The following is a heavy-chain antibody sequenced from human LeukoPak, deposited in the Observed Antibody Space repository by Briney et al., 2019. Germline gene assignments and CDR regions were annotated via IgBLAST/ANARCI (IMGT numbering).Heavy chain of an antibody. CDR1: GFTFSSYG. J-gene: IGHJ6*02. CDR2: IWYDGSNK. D-gene: IGHD2-2*01. Sequence: GRSLRLSCAASGFTFSSYGMHWVRQAPGKGLEWVAVIWYDGSNKYYADSVKGRFTISRDNSKNTLYLQMNGLRAEDTAVYYCARDPHPDIVVVPAAGFLVGGYYYYGMDVWGQGTTVTVSS. V-gene: IGHV3-33*01. CDR3: ARDPHPDIVVVPAAGFLVGGYYYYGMDV.